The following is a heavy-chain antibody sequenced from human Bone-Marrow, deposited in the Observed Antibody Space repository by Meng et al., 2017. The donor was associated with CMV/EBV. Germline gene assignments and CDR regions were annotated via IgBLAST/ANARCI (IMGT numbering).Heavy chain of an antibody. J-gene: IGHJ3*02. Sequence: ASVKVSCKASGYTFTSYGISWVRQAPGQGLEWMGWISAYNGNTNYAQKLQGRVTMTTDTSTSTAYMELRSLRSDDTAVYYCARVEVYCSSTSCSDAFDIWGQGTTVTVSS. CDR3: ARVEVYCSSTSCSDAFDI. CDR2: ISAYNGNT. D-gene: IGHD2-2*01. CDR1: GYTFTSYG. V-gene: IGHV1-18*01.